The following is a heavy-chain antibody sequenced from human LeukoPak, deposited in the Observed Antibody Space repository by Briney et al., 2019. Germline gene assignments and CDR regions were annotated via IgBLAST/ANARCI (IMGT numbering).Heavy chain of an antibody. CDR1: VGTFSSYA. Sequence: ASVKVSCKASVGTFSSYAISWVRQAPGQGLECMGGIIPIFGTANYAQKFQGRVTITADESTSTAYMELSSLRSEETVVYYCARAERITIFGVVTPGYYYYMDVWGKGTTVTVSS. J-gene: IGHJ6*03. D-gene: IGHD3-3*01. V-gene: IGHV1-69*13. CDR2: IIPIFGTA. CDR3: ARAERITIFGVVTPGYYYYMDV.